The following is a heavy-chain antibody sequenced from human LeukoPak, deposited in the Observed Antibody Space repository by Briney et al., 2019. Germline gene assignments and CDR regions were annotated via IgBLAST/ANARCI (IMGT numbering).Heavy chain of an antibody. CDR2: ISSRSSYI. D-gene: IGHD5-18*01. CDR1: AYTFSTYT. Sequence: KPGGSLRLSCAASAYTFSTYTMNWVRQAPGKGLEWVSSISSRSSYIYYADSLKGRFTISRDNAKNSLYLQMNSLRAEDTALYYCARVDRGYSYAPEGYWGQGTLVTVSS. V-gene: IGHV3-21*04. CDR3: ARVDRGYSYAPEGY. J-gene: IGHJ4*02.